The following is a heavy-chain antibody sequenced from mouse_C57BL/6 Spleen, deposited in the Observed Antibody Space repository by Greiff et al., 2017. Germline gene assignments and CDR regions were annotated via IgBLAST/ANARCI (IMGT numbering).Heavy chain of an antibody. CDR2: INPGSGGT. J-gene: IGHJ4*01. V-gene: IGHV1-54*01. CDR1: GYAFTNYL. Sequence: VQLQQSGAELVRPGTSVKVSCKASGYAFTNYLIEWVKQRPGQGLEWIGVINPGSGGTNYNEKFKGKATLTADKSSSTAYMQLSSLTSEDSAVYFCARREDLYYAMGCWGQGTSVTVSS. CDR3: ARREDLYYAMGC.